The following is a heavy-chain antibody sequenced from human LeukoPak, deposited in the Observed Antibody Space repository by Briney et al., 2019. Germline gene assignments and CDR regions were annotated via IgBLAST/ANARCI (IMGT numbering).Heavy chain of an antibody. D-gene: IGHD2-2*01. CDR2: INPNSGGT. V-gene: IGHV1-2*02. CDR1: GYTFTRYY. CDR3: ASNRERYCSSTSCYQAENWFDP. J-gene: IGHJ5*02. Sequence: ASVKVSCKASGYTFTRYYMHWVRQAPGQGLEWMGWINPNSGGTNYAQKFQGRVTMTRDTSISTAYMELSRLRSDDTAVYYCASNRERYCSSTSCYQAENWFDPWGQGTLVTVSS.